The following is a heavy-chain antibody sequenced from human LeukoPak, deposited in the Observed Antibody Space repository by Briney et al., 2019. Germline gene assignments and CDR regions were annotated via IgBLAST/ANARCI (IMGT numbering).Heavy chain of an antibody. CDR2: IYYSGST. Sequence: SETLSLTCTVSGGSISSSSYYWGWIRQPPGKGLEWIGSIYYSGSTYCNPSLKSRVTISVDTSKNQFSLKLSSVTAADTAVYYCARDLGILGYSRGIFDPWGQGTLVTVSS. CDR1: GGSISSSSYY. D-gene: IGHD6-13*01. J-gene: IGHJ5*02. V-gene: IGHV4-39*07. CDR3: ARDLGILGYSRGIFDP.